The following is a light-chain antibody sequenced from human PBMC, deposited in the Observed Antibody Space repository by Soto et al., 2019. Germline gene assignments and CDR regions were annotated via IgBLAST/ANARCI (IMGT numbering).Light chain of an antibody. Sequence: ETVLTQSPGSLSLSLGDRATLSCRASQTVSNSYLAWYQQKPGQAPRLLIYGTSSRATGIPDRFSGSGSGTDFTLTINRLGPEDFVIYYCQQYGSSPWTFGQGTKVDI. CDR3: QQYGSSPWT. V-gene: IGKV3-20*01. CDR1: QTVSNSY. J-gene: IGKJ1*01. CDR2: GTS.